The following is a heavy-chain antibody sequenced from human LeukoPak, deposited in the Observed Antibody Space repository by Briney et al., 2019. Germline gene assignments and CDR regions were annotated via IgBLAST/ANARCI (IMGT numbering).Heavy chain of an antibody. Sequence: ASVKVSCKASGYTFTGYYMHWVRQAPGQGLEWMGWINPNSGGTNYAQKFQGRVTMTRDTSISTAYMELSRLRSDDTAVYYCARDGSYYYDSSEFDYWGQGTLVTVSS. J-gene: IGHJ4*02. V-gene: IGHV1-2*02. D-gene: IGHD3-22*01. CDR2: INPNSGGT. CDR1: GYTFTGYY. CDR3: ARDGSYYYDSSEFDY.